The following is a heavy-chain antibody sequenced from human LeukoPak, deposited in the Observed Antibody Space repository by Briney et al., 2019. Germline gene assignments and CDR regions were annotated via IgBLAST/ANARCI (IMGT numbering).Heavy chain of an antibody. CDR3: ASRGSGWYQDY. CDR2: IHHSGST. D-gene: IGHD6-19*01. V-gene: IGHV4-4*02. J-gene: IGHJ4*02. CDR1: GGSISSSNW. Sequence: PSETLSLTCTVSGGSISSSNWWNWVRQPPGKGLEWIGEIHHSGSTHYNPSFKSRATISVDKSKNQFSLKLSSVTAADTAVYYCASRGSGWYQDYWGQGTLVTVS.